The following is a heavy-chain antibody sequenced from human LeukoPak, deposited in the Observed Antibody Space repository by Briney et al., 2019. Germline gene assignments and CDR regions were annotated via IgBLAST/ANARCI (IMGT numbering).Heavy chain of an antibody. D-gene: IGHD3-10*01. J-gene: IGHJ4*02. Sequence: GGSLRLSCAASGFTFSSYEMNWVRQAPGKGLEWVSYISSRGDTIYYADSVKGRFTISRDNAKNSLYLQMSSLSAEDTAVYYCATSTMVKIALDYWGQGPLVTVSS. CDR1: GFTFSSYE. CDR3: ATSTMVKIALDY. CDR2: ISSRGDTI. V-gene: IGHV3-48*03.